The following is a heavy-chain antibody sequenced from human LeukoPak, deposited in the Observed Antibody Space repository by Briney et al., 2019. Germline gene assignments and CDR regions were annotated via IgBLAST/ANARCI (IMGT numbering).Heavy chain of an antibody. CDR3: ARRGSGWPKYYFDY. Sequence: SKTLSLTCAVYGGSFSGYYWSWIRQPPGKGLEWIGEMNHSGSTNYNPSLKSRVTISVDTSKNQFSLKLSSVTAADTAVYYCARRGSGWPKYYFDYWGQGTLVTVSS. CDR1: GGSFSGYY. V-gene: IGHV4-34*01. J-gene: IGHJ4*02. CDR2: MNHSGST. D-gene: IGHD6-19*01.